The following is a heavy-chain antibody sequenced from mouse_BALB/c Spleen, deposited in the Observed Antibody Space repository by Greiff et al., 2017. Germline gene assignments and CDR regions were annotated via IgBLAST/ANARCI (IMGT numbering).Heavy chain of an antibody. CDR3: AREGGGYYDY. V-gene: IGHV1-14*01. CDR1: GYTFTSYV. Sequence: EVHLVESGPELVKPGASVKMSCKASGYTFTSYVMHWVKQKPGQGLEWIGYINPYNDGTKYNEKFKGKATLTADKSSSTAYMQLSSLTSEDSAVYFCAREGGGYYDYWGQGTTLTVSS. J-gene: IGHJ2*01. CDR2: INPYNDGT. D-gene: IGHD2-3*01.